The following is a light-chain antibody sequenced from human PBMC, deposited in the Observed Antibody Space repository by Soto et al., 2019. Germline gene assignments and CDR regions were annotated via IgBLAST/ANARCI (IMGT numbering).Light chain of an antibody. CDR3: QQRSNWPIT. Sequence: EIVLTQSAATLSVGAGERATLSCRASQSVSSYLAWYQQKPGQAPRLLIYDASNRATGIPARFSGSGSGTDFTLTISSLEPQDFAVYYCQQRSNWPITFGQGTRLEIK. CDR1: QSVSSY. CDR2: DAS. J-gene: IGKJ5*01. V-gene: IGKV3-11*01.